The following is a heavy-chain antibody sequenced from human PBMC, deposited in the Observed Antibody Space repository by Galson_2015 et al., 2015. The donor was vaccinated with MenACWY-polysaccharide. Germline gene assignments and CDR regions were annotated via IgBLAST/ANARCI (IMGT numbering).Heavy chain of an antibody. Sequence: ETLSLTCTVSGGSISSYYWNWVRQPPGKGLEWIGYINSRASTNYNPSLKSRVAISVDTSKNQFSLRVTSVTAADTAVYYCARRRPAADLGGGSDIWGQGTMVTVSS. J-gene: IGHJ3*02. CDR2: INSRAST. CDR1: GGSISSYY. D-gene: IGHD2-15*01. CDR3: ARRRPAADLGGGSDI. V-gene: IGHV4-59*08.